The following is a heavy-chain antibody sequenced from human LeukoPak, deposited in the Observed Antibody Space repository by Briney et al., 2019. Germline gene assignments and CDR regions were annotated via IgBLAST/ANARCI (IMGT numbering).Heavy chain of an antibody. J-gene: IGHJ6*02. V-gene: IGHV3-72*01. CDR3: TRGATPDYYGLDV. Sequence: PGGSLRLSCAASGFIFSDHYIDWVRQAPGKGLEWVGRSRNKAKSYTTEYAASVKGRFTISRDDSKNSLYLQMNSLKTEDTAVYYCTRGATPDYYGLDVWGQGTTVTVSS. CDR2: SRNKAKSYTT. CDR1: GFIFSDHY.